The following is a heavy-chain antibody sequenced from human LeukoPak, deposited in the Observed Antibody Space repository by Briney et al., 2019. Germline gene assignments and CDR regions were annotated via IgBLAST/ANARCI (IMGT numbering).Heavy chain of an antibody. V-gene: IGHV3-64D*06. CDR1: GFTFSSYA. D-gene: IGHD3-10*01. Sequence: GGSLRLSCSASGFTFSSYAMHWVRQASGKGLEYVSAISGNGGSTYYADSVKGRFTISRDNSKNTLYLQMSSLRAEDTAVYYCVKDTYGSGSYYNPGGYFDYWGQGTLVTVSS. CDR2: ISGNGGST. CDR3: VKDTYGSGSYYNPGGYFDY. J-gene: IGHJ4*02.